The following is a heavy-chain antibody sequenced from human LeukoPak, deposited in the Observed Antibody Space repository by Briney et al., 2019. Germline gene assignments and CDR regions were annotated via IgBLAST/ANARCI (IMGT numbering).Heavy chain of an antibody. V-gene: IGHV1-18*01. CDR3: AREGYGDYPDY. D-gene: IGHD4-17*01. CDR1: GYTFINYG. J-gene: IGHJ4*02. Sequence: ASVKVSCKASGYTFINYGINWVRQAPGQGLEWMGWISGYNGNTNYAQKFQGRVTMTTDTSTSTVYMELRSLRSDDTAVYYCAREGYGDYPDYWGQGTLVIASS. CDR2: ISGYNGNT.